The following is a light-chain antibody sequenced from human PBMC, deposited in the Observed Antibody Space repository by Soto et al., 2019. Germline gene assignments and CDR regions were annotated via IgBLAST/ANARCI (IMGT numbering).Light chain of an antibody. J-gene: IGKJ3*01. V-gene: IGKV3-20*01. CDR3: QQYGGSPFT. CDR1: QSVTTNY. CDR2: GAS. Sequence: EIVLTQSPGTLSLSPGDTATLSCRASQSVTTNYLAWYQHKPGQAPRFLIYGASNRATGIPDRFSGSGSGTDFTLTISRLEPEDFAVYYCQQYGGSPFTFGPGTKVDIK.